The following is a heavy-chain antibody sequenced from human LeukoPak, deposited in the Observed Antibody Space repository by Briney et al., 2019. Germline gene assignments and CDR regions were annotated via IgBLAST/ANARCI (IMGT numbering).Heavy chain of an antibody. D-gene: IGHD5-24*01. CDR1: GFTVSSNY. V-gene: IGHV3-53*01. CDR2: IYSGGST. Sequence: PGGSLRLSCAASGFTVSSNYMSWVRQAPGKGLEWVSVIYSGGSTYYADSVKGRFTISRDNSKNTLYLQMNSLRAEDTAVYYCARSEMFPPYYMDVWGKGTTVTVSS. CDR3: ARSEMFPPYYMDV. J-gene: IGHJ6*03.